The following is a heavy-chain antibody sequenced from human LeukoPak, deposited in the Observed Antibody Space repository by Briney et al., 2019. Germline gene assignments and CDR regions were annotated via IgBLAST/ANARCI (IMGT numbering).Heavy chain of an antibody. V-gene: IGHV4-39*01. J-gene: IGHJ4*02. CDR2: IYYSGST. CDR1: GGSISSGGYY. Sequence: SETLSLTCTVSGGSISSGGYYWSWIRQHPGKGLEWIGSIYYSGSTYYNPSLKSRVTISVDTSKNQFSLKLSSVTAADTAVYYCASEPLITYYYDSSGTYYWGQGTLVTVSS. CDR3: ASEPLITYYYDSSGTYY. D-gene: IGHD3-22*01.